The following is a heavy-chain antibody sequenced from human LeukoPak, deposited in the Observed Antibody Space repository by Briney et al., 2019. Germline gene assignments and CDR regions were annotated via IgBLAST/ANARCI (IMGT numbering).Heavy chain of an antibody. CDR1: GFTFSSYW. D-gene: IGHD6-19*01. V-gene: IGHV3-7*01. CDR3: AKDLGDSGWYEGGFDY. Sequence: GGSLRLSCAASGFTFSSYWMSWVRQAPGKGLEWVANIKQDGSEKYYVDSVKGRFTISRDNAKNSLYLQMNSLRAEDTAVYYCAKDLGDSGWYEGGFDYWGQGTLVTVSS. CDR2: IKQDGSEK. J-gene: IGHJ4*02.